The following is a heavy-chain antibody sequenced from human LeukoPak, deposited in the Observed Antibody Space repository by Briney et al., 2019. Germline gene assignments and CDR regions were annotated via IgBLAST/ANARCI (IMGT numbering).Heavy chain of an antibody. CDR1: GFTFSSYS. V-gene: IGHV3-23*01. Sequence: PGGSLRLSCAASGFTFSSYSMNWVRQAPGKGLEWVSAISGSGGSTYYADSVKGRFSISRDNSKNTLYLQMNSLRAEDTAVYYCAKGGESSGYYGGPDYWGQGILVTVSS. CDR3: AKGGESSGYYGGPDY. D-gene: IGHD3-22*01. J-gene: IGHJ4*02. CDR2: ISGSGGST.